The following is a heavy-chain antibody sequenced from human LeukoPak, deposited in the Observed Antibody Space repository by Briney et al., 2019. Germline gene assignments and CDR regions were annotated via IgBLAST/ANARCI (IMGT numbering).Heavy chain of an antibody. CDR2: INHSGST. J-gene: IGHJ4*02. Sequence: SETLSLTCAVYGGSFSGYYWSWIRQPPGKGLEWIGEINHSGSTNYNPSLKSRVTISVDTSKNQFSLKLSSVTAADTAVYYCARDRTTMVRGVIQEYYFDYWGQGTLVTVSS. CDR3: ARDRTTMVRGVIQEYYFDY. CDR1: GGSFSGYY. V-gene: IGHV4-34*09. D-gene: IGHD3-10*01.